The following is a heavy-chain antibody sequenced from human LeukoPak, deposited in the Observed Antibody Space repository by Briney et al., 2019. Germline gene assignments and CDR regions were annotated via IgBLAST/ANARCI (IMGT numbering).Heavy chain of an antibody. CDR1: GFTFRSYW. Sequence: GGSLRLSCAASGFTFRSYWMTWVRQAPGKGLEWVSYISSSSSTIYYADSVKGRFTISRDNAKNSLYLQMNSLRAEDTAVYYCARVGNDFWSGADMDVWGKGTTVTVS. D-gene: IGHD3-3*01. V-gene: IGHV3-48*01. CDR2: ISSSSSTI. J-gene: IGHJ6*04. CDR3: ARVGNDFWSGADMDV.